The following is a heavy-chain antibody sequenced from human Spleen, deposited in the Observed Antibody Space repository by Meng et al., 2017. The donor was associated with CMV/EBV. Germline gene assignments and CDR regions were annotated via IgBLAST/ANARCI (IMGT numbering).Heavy chain of an antibody. J-gene: IGHJ6*02. Sequence: GESLKISCEVSGFIFSGHAMNWVRQAPGKGLEWVAVILYDGSDKYYADSVKGRFTISRDNSKNTLYLQMNSLRAEDTAVYYCASGDYGMDVWGQGTTVTVSS. CDR2: ILYDGSDK. CDR1: GFIFSGHA. V-gene: IGHV3-30*04. D-gene: IGHD3-10*01. CDR3: ASGDYGMDV.